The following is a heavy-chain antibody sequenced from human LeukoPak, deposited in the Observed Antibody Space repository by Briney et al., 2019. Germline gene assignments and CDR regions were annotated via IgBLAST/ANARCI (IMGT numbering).Heavy chain of an antibody. V-gene: IGHV1-18*01. Sequence: ASVKVSCKASGYAFTSYGISWVRQAPGQGLEWMGWISAFNGNTNYGNTNYAQKLQGRVTMTTDTSTSTAYMELRSLRSDDTAVYYCARQKYGAVYYFDYWGQGTLVTVSS. CDR1: GYAFTSYG. D-gene: IGHD2-2*01. CDR3: ARQKYGAVYYFDY. J-gene: IGHJ4*02. CDR2: ISAFNGNTNYGNT.